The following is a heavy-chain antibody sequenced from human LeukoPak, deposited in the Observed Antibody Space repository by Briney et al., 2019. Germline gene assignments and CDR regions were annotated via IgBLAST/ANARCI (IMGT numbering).Heavy chain of an antibody. Sequence: SETLSLTCSVSGGSISSYYWSWIRQPAGKGLEWIGRLYTSGSTNYNPSLKSRVTMSVDTSKNQFSLKLSSVTAADTAVCYCARDGGMGAQYYFDYWGQGTLVTVSS. V-gene: IGHV4-4*07. D-gene: IGHD1-26*01. J-gene: IGHJ4*02. CDR1: GGSISSYY. CDR3: ARDGGMGAQYYFDY. CDR2: LYTSGST.